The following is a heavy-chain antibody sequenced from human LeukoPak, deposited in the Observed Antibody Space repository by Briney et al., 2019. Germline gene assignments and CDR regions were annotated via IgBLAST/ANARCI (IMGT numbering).Heavy chain of an antibody. CDR3: ATTLGWRVYNWNERARFDY. J-gene: IGHJ4*02. CDR1: GYTFTSYA. Sequence: GASVKVSCKASGYTFTSYAISWVRQAPGQGLEWMGRIIPILGIANYAQKFQGRVTITADKSTSTAYMELSSLRSEDTAVYYCATTLGWRVYNWNERARFDYWGQGTLVTVSS. D-gene: IGHD1-20*01. CDR2: IIPILGIA. V-gene: IGHV1-69*04.